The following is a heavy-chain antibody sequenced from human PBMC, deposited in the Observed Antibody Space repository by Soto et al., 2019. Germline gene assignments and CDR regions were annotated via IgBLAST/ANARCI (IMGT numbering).Heavy chain of an antibody. Sequence: PGESLKISCXGSGYTFATHWIAWVRQMPGKGLEWMGIIYPGDSDTRYSPSFQGQVTITADESTSTAYMELSSLRSEDTAVYYCARDLGTAMVTSSWFDPWGQGTLVTVSS. CDR2: IYPGDSDT. V-gene: IGHV5-51*01. CDR1: GYTFATHW. D-gene: IGHD5-18*01. CDR3: ARDLGTAMVTSSWFDP. J-gene: IGHJ5*02.